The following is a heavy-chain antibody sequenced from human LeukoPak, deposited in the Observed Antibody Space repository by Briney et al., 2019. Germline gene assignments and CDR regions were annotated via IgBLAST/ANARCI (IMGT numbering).Heavy chain of an antibody. CDR2: INPSGGST. Sequence: ASVKVSCKASGYTFTSYYMHWVRQAPGQGLEWMGIINPSGGSTSYAQKFQGRVTMTEDTSTDTAYMELSSLRSEDTAVYYCASGAMESHNFDYWGQGTLVTVSS. CDR1: GYTFTSYY. V-gene: IGHV1-46*01. CDR3: ASGAMESHNFDY. J-gene: IGHJ4*02. D-gene: IGHD5-18*01.